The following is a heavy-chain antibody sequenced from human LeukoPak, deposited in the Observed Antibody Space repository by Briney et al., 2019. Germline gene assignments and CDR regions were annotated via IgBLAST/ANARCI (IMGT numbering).Heavy chain of an antibody. CDR2: ITTSGGRT. V-gene: IGHV3-23*01. CDR1: GFTFSSYA. CDR3: AKDHYVSGRYDAFDI. J-gene: IGHJ3*02. Sequence: GGSLRLSCAASGFTFSSYAMSCVRQAPGEGLEWVSSITTSGGRTYYADSVKGRFTISRDNDKNTLYMQMYSLRAEDTAVYYCAKDHYVSGRYDAFDIWGQGTMVTVSS. D-gene: IGHD3-10*01.